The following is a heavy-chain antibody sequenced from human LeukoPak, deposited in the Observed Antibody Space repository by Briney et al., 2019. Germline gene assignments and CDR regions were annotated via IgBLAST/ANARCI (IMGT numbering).Heavy chain of an antibody. V-gene: IGHV3-49*03. D-gene: IGHD3-22*01. CDR3: TRDSGSYYYDSSGYYTFDY. CDR2: IRSKAYGGTT. Sequence: PGGSLRLSCTASGFTFGDYAMSWFRQAPGKGLEWVGFIRSKAYGGTTEYAASVKGRFTISRDDSKSIAYLQMNSLKTEDTAVYYCTRDSGSYYYDSSGYYTFDYWGQGTLVTVSS. J-gene: IGHJ4*02. CDR1: GFTFGDYA.